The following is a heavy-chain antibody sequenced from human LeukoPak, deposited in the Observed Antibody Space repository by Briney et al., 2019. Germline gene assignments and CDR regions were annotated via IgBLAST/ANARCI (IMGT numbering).Heavy chain of an antibody. D-gene: IGHD3-10*01. CDR2: IYYSGTT. CDR1: GGSISSYY. Sequence: SETLSLTCTVSGGSISSYYWSWIRQPPGKGLEWIGYIYYSGTTNYNPYLKSRVTISVDTSKNQFSMKLRSVTAADTAVYYCARGGWGAFDIWGQGTMVTVSS. V-gene: IGHV4-59*01. J-gene: IGHJ3*02. CDR3: ARGGWGAFDI.